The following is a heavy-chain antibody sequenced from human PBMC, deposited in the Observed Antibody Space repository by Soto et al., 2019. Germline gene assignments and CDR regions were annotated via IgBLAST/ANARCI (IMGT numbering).Heavy chain of an antibody. D-gene: IGHD7-27*01. CDR3: ARIDMRTHWGGS. CDR1: RYAFSDYY. V-gene: IGHV1-46*01. Sequence: ASVKVSCKASRYAFSDYYIHWVRRAPGQGFEWMGVIKTDTGGRNYAQRFQGRVTLTRDTSSSTVYMELTSLTSEDTAVYYCARIDMRTHWGGSWGQGTLVTVSS. J-gene: IGHJ1*01. CDR2: IKTDTGGR.